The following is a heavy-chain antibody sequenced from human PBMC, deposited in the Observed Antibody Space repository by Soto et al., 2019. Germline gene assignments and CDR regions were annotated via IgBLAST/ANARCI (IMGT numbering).Heavy chain of an antibody. CDR1: GGSLSSYY. CDR2: IFYSGTT. V-gene: IGHV4-59*01. J-gene: IGHJ5*02. Sequence: QVQLQESAPGLVQPSETLSLTCTVSGGSLSSYYWSWIRQPPGTGLESIGYIFYSGTTNYNPYLKSRVTISVDTSKNQFSLRLSSVTAADTAVYYCARGLSTVVTPGWFDPWGQGTLVTVSS. CDR3: ARGLSTVVTPGWFDP. D-gene: IGHD4-17*01.